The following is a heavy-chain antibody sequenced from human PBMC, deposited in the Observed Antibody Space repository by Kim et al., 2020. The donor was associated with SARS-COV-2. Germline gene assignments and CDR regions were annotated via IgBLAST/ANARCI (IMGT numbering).Heavy chain of an antibody. CDR1: GFTSSSYS. V-gene: IGHV3-48*04. J-gene: IGHJ2*01. CDR3: ARGLGYWYFDL. CDR2: ISTTGKTT. D-gene: IGHD7-27*01. Sequence: GGSLRLSCAASGFTSSSYSMNWVRQAPGKGLEWISYISTTGKTTYYADSVKGRFTFSRDNDKNSLYLQMNSLKGEDTAVYYCARGLGYWYFDLWGRGTLVNVSS.